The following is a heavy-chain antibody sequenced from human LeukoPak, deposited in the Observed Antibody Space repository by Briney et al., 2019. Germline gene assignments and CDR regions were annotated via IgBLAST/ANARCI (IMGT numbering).Heavy chain of an antibody. Sequence: GGSLRLSCEASGFSFSTYWMGWVRQAPGQGLEWVAHIKQDGSEKWYVDSVKGRFTISRDNAKTSLYLQMNSLRAEDTAVYYCARDRYSSSWFDIWGQGTKVTVSS. CDR1: GFSFSTYW. CDR2: IKQDGSEK. V-gene: IGHV3-7*05. J-gene: IGHJ3*02. CDR3: ARDRYSSSWFDI. D-gene: IGHD6-13*01.